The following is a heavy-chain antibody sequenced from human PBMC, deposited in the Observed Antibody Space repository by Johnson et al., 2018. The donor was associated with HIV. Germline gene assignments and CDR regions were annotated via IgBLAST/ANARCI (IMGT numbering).Heavy chain of an antibody. D-gene: IGHD3-22*01. CDR3: ARDAAPYYYDSSGGGGFDI. Sequence: QVQLVESGGGVVQPGRSLRVACAASGFNFSNYGMHWVRQAPGKGLEWVTFIPYDGGNKHYADSVKGRFTISSDNAKNTLYLQRNSLRAEDTAVYYCARDAAPYYYDSSGGGGFDIWGQGTMVTVSS. CDR1: GFNFSNYG. V-gene: IGHV3-33*05. CDR2: IPYDGGNK. J-gene: IGHJ3*02.